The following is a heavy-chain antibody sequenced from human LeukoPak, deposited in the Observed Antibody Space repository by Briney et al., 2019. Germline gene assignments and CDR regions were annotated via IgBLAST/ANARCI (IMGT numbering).Heavy chain of an antibody. V-gene: IGHV3-15*01. J-gene: IGHJ6*03. Sequence: GGSLRLSCAASGFTFSNAWMSWVRQAPGKGLEWVGRIKSKTDGGTTDYAAPVKGRFTISRDDSKNALYLQMNSLKTEDTAVYYCTTGRVLGSGGYYYYYYMDVWGKGTTVTVSS. D-gene: IGHD1-26*01. CDR3: TTGRVLGSGGYYYYYYMDV. CDR1: GFTFSNAW. CDR2: IKSKTDGGTT.